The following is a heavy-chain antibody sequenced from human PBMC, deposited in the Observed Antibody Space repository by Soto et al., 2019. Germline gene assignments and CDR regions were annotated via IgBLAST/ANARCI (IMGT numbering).Heavy chain of an antibody. Sequence: SETLSLTCTVSGGSISSYYWSWIRQPAGKVLEWIGRIYTSGSTNYNPSLKSRVTMSVDTSKNQFSLKLSSVTAADTAVYYCASHYDSSGYYYDYYYYGMDVWGQGTTVNVSS. J-gene: IGHJ6*02. D-gene: IGHD3-22*01. V-gene: IGHV4-4*07. CDR2: IYTSGST. CDR1: GGSISSYY. CDR3: ASHYDSSGYYYDYYYYGMDV.